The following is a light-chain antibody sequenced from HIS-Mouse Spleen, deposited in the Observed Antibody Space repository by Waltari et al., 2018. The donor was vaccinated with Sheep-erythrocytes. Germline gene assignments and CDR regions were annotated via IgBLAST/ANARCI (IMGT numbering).Light chain of an antibody. J-gene: IGKJ4*01. CDR3: QQYYSTLT. V-gene: IGKV4-1*01. Sequence: DIVMTQSPDSLAVSLGERATINCKSSPSVLHSSNNKNYLAWYQQKPGQPPKLLIYWASTRESGVPDRFSGSGSGTDFTLTISSLQAEDVAVYYCQQYYSTLTFGGGTKVEIK. CDR2: WAS. CDR1: PSVLHSSNNKNY.